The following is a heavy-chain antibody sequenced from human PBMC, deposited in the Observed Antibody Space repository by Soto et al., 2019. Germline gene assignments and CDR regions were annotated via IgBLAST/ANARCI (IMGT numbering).Heavy chain of an antibody. CDR3: ARSLSGYYYYYGMDV. Sequence: SETLSLTCTVSGGSISSYYLSWIRQPPGKGLEWIGYIYYSGSTNYNPSLKSRVTISVDTSKNQFSLKLSSVTAADTAVYYCARSLSGYYYYYGMDVWGQGTTVTVSS. V-gene: IGHV4-59*01. J-gene: IGHJ6*02. D-gene: IGHD1-26*01. CDR2: IYYSGST. CDR1: GGSISSYY.